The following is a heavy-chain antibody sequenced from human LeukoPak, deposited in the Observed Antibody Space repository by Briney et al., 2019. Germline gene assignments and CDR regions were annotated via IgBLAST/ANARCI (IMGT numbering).Heavy chain of an antibody. J-gene: IGHJ4*02. V-gene: IGHV3-7*05. D-gene: IGHD3-22*01. Sequence: GGSLRLSCAASGFTFSNYWMNWVRQAPGKGLEWVANIKQDGSEKYYVDPVKGRFTISRDNAKNSLFLQMNSLRPEDTAVYYCARVYSSLWAPSFDYWGQGALVTVSS. CDR2: IKQDGSEK. CDR1: GFTFSNYW. CDR3: ARVYSSLWAPSFDY.